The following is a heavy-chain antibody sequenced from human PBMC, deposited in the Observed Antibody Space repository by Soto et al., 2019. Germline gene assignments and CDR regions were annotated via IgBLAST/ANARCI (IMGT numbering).Heavy chain of an antibody. V-gene: IGHV1-69*01. J-gene: IGHJ5*02. D-gene: IGHD3-9*01. Sequence: QVQLVQSGAEVKKPGSSVKVSCKASGGAFTSYGITWVRQAPGQGLEWMGGIIPLFGSRSYAQKFQGRLTITADESTSTAYMDLSSLRSEDTAVYYCARVHFDVFTRYYRGWFDPWGQGTLVTVSS. CDR2: IIPLFGSR. CDR3: ARVHFDVFTRYYRGWFDP. CDR1: GGAFTSYG.